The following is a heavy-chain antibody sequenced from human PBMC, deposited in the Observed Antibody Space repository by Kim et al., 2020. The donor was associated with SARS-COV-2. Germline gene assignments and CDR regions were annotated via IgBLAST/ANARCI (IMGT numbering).Heavy chain of an antibody. CDR2: INHSGST. Sequence: SETLSLTCAVYGGSFSGYYWSWIRQPPGKGLEWIGEINHSGSTNYNPSLKSRVTISVDTSKNQFSLKLSSVTAADTAVYYCARGGVAVAGIDYWGQGTLVTVSS. CDR3: ARGGVAVAGIDY. D-gene: IGHD6-19*01. J-gene: IGHJ4*02. V-gene: IGHV4-34*01. CDR1: GGSFSGYY.